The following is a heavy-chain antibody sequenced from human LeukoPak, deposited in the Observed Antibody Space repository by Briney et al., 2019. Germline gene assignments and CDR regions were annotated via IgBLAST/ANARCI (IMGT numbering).Heavy chain of an antibody. CDR3: ARDIGPSFYYDSSGPN. CDR2: ISSSSSYI. CDR1: GFTFSSYS. Sequence: GGSLRLSCAASGFTFSSYSMNWVRQAPGKGLEWVSSISSSSSYIYYADSVKGRFTISRDNAKNSLYLQMNSLRAEDTAVYYCARDIGPSFYYDSSGPNWGQGTLVTVSS. V-gene: IGHV3-21*01. D-gene: IGHD3-22*01. J-gene: IGHJ4*02.